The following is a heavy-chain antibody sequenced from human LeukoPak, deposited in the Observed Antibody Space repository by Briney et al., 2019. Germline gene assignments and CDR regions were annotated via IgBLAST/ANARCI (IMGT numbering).Heavy chain of an antibody. V-gene: IGHV5-51*01. J-gene: IGHJ4*02. Sequence: GESLKISCKGSGYSSPSYWIGWVRQMPGKGLEWMGIIYPGDSDTRYSPSFQGQVTISADKSISTAYLQWSSLKASDTVIYYCARQDGYGLYYFDYWGQGTLVTVSS. D-gene: IGHD5-18*01. CDR1: GYSSPSYW. CDR3: ARQDGYGLYYFDY. CDR2: IYPGDSDT.